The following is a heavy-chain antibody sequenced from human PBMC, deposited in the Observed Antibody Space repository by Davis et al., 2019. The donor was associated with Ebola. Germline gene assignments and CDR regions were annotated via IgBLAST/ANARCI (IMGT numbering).Heavy chain of an antibody. D-gene: IGHD5-18*01. CDR1: GYTFTSYG. CDR2: ISAYNGNT. Sequence: ASVKVSCKASGYTFTSYGISWVRQAPGQGLEWMGWISAYNGNTNYAQKLQGRVTMTTDTSTSTAYMELRSLRSDDTAVYYCARGGEGGYSYGQVDYWGQGTLVTVSS. CDR3: ARGGEGGYSYGQVDY. V-gene: IGHV1-18*04. J-gene: IGHJ4*02.